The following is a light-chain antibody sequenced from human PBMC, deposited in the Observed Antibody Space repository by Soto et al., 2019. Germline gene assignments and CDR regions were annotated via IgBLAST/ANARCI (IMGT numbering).Light chain of an antibody. CDR3: CSYAGTYTPVV. Sequence: QSVLTQPRSVSGSPGQSVTISCAGTSSDVGGYNYVSWYQQYPGKAPKLMISDVSKRPSGVPDRFSGSKSGNTASLTISGLQAEDGADYYCCSYAGTYTPVVFGGGTKLTVL. V-gene: IGLV2-11*01. CDR1: SSDVGGYNY. J-gene: IGLJ2*01. CDR2: DVS.